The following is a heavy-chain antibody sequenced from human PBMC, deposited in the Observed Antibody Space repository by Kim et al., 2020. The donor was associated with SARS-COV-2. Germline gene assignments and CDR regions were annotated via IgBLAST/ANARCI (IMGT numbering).Heavy chain of an antibody. D-gene: IGHD1-7*01. CDR2: IKEDGSEK. V-gene: IGHV3-7*01. Sequence: GGSLRLSCAASGFTFSSYWMSWVRQAPGKGLEWVAKIKEDGSEKYYVDSVKGRFTISRDNAKYSLYLQMNSLRVEDTAVYYCARDWDYSLGYWGQGTLVTVSS. J-gene: IGHJ4*02. CDR3: ARDWDYSLGY. CDR1: GFTFSSYW.